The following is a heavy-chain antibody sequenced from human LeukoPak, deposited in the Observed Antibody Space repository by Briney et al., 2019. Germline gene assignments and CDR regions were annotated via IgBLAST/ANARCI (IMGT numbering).Heavy chain of an antibody. Sequence: GGSLRLSYAASGFTFSSYAMSWVRQAPGKGLEWVSAISGSGGSTYYADSVKGRFTISRDNSKNTLYLQVNSLRAEDTAVYYCAKDLEQLVLHYFDYWGQGTLVTVSS. D-gene: IGHD6-13*01. J-gene: IGHJ4*02. CDR2: ISGSGGST. V-gene: IGHV3-23*01. CDR3: AKDLEQLVLHYFDY. CDR1: GFTFSSYA.